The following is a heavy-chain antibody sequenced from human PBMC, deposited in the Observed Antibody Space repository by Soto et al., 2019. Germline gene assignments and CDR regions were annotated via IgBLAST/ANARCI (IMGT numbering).Heavy chain of an antibody. J-gene: IGHJ4*02. CDR1: SGSISSSSSY. D-gene: IGHD4-17*01. CDR3: GAQDYGDKGDYFET. Sequence: QLQLQESGPGLVKPSETLSLTCTVSSGSISSSSSYWGWIRQPPGKGLEWIGSIYYSGNTYYNPSLKSRATISIVSSKTHFSLKLNSVTTADTAVYYCGAQDYGDKGDYFETWGQGTLVTVSS. V-gene: IGHV4-39*02. CDR2: IYYSGNT.